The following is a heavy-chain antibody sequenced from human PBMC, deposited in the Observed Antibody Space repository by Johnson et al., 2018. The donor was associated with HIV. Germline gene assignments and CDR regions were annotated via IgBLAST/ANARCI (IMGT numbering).Heavy chain of an antibody. V-gene: IGHV3-30-3*01. D-gene: IGHD5-18*01. J-gene: IGHJ3*02. CDR2: ISYDGSNK. CDR1: GFTFSSYA. CDR3: ARQQLWPRNDAFDI. Sequence: QVQLVESGGGVVQPGRSLRLSCAASGFTFSSYAMHWVRQAPGKGLAWVAVISYDGSNKYYADSVKGRFTISRDNSKNTLYLQMNSLRAEDTAVYYCARQQLWPRNDAFDIWGQGTMVTVSS.